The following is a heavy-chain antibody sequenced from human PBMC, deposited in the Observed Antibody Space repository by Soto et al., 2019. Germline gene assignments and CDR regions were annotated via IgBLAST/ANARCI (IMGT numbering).Heavy chain of an antibody. CDR2: IYPSGGST. V-gene: IGHV1-46*01. J-gene: IGHJ4*02. CDR1: GYTFTNYY. Sequence: ASVKVSSKASGYTFTNYYMHWVRQAPGQGLEWMGIIYPSGGSTRNAQKFQGRVTMTRDTSTSTVYMELSSLRSEDTAVYYCARDFSGPMDYWGRGTLVNVSS. D-gene: IGHD3-10*01. CDR3: ARDFSGPMDY.